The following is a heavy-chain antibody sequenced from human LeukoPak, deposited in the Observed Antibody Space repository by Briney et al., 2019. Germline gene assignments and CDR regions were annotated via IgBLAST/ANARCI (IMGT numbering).Heavy chain of an antibody. Sequence: GGSLRLSCAASGFTFSSYGMHWVRQAPGKGLEWVAVISYDGSNKYYADSVKGRFTISRDNSKNTLYLQMNSLRAEDTAVYYCAKGRSRYFDYWGQGTLVTVSS. V-gene: IGHV3-30*18. CDR3: AKGRSRYFDY. J-gene: IGHJ4*02. CDR2: ISYDGSNK. CDR1: GFTFSSYG.